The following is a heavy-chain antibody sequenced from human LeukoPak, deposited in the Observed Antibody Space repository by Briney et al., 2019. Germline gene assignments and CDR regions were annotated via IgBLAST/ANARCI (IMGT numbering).Heavy chain of an antibody. Sequence: SETLSLTCTVSGGSVSSGSDYWSWIRQPPGKGLEWIGYIYYSGSTYYNPSPKSRVTISVDTSKNQFSLKLSSVTAADTAVYYCARGRDVVTAKYYFDYWGQGTLVTVSS. CDR3: ARGRDVVTAKYYFDY. V-gene: IGHV4-61*01. CDR1: GGSVSSGSDY. D-gene: IGHD2-21*02. CDR2: IYYSGST. J-gene: IGHJ4*02.